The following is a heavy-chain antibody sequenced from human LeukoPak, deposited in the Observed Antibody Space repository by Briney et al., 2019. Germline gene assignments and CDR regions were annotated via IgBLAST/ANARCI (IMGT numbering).Heavy chain of an antibody. D-gene: IGHD3-22*01. V-gene: IGHV1-69*13. CDR1: GYTFTDYY. CDR2: IIPIFGTA. CDR3: ARDCDRSGYYCY. Sequence: GASVKVSCKASGYTFTDYYIHWVRQAPGQGLEWMGGIIPIFGTANYAQKFQGRVTITADESTSTAYMELRSLRSDDTAVYYCARDCDRSGYYCYWGQGTLVTVSS. J-gene: IGHJ4*02.